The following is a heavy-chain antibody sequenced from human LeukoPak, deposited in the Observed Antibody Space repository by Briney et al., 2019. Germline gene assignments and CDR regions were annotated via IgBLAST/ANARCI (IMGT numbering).Heavy chain of an antibody. CDR2: ISYDGSNK. CDR3: ARGGDFGVPAPLGIDAFDI. V-gene: IGHV3-30-3*01. Sequence: GGSLRLSCAASGFTFSSYAMHWVRQAPGKGLEWVAVISYDGSNKYYADSVKGRFTISRDNSKNTLYLQMNSLRAEDTAVYYCARGGDFGVPAPLGIDAFDIWGQGTMVTVSS. D-gene: IGHD2-2*01. CDR1: GFTFSSYA. J-gene: IGHJ3*02.